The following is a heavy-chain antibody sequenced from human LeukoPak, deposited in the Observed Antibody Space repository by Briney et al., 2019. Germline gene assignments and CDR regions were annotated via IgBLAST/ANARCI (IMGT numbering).Heavy chain of an antibody. CDR2: VYYSGST. CDR1: GGSISSSSYY. Sequence: PSETLSLTCTVSGGSISSSSYYWGWIRQPPGKGLEWIGSVYYSGSTYYNPSLKSRVTISVDTSKNQFSLKLSSVTAADTAVYYCARDGGSDWGQGTLVTVSS. D-gene: IGHD3-3*01. CDR3: ARDGGSD. V-gene: IGHV4-39*07. J-gene: IGHJ4*02.